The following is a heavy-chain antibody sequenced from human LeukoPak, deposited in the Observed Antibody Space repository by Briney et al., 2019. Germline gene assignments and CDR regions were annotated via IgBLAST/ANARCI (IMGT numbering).Heavy chain of an antibody. Sequence: GGSLRLSCAASGFTLSTYWMHWVRQAPGKGLVWVSRINGDGSSTLYADSVKGRFTISRDNAKNTLYLQMNSLRAEDTAVYYCAKGGMDYDSSYAFDIWGQGTMVTVSS. CDR3: AKGGMDYDSSYAFDI. V-gene: IGHV3-74*01. CDR2: INGDGSST. CDR1: GFTLSTYW. J-gene: IGHJ3*02. D-gene: IGHD3-22*01.